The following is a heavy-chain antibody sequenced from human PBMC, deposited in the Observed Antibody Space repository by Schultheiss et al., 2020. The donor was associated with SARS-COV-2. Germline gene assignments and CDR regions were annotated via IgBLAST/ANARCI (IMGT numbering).Heavy chain of an antibody. CDR3: ARGGYSVVPAAKTMDV. CDR2: ISSSSSYI. CDR1: GFTFSSYS. D-gene: IGHD2-2*01. Sequence: GGSLRLSCAASGFTFSSYSMNWVRQAPGKGLEWVSSISSSSSYIYYADSVKGRFTISRDNAKNSLYLQMNSLRAEDTAVYYCARGGYSVVPAAKTMDVWGKGTTVTVSS. V-gene: IGHV3-21*01. J-gene: IGHJ6*04.